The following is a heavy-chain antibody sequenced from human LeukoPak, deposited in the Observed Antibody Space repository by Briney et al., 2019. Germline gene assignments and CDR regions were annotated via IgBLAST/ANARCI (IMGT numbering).Heavy chain of an antibody. Sequence: PSETLSLTCTVSSGSISSSNYYWSWIRQPPGKGLEWIGRISTSGITNYNPSLNSRVTISIDTSKNQFSLKLSSVTAADSAWYYCARDGVIASYFHYYYYYMYVWGKGTTVTISS. CDR3: ARDGVIASYFHYYYYYMYV. D-gene: IGHD1-26*01. V-gene: IGHV4-61*02. CDR2: ISTSGIT. J-gene: IGHJ6*03. CDR1: SGSISSSNYY.